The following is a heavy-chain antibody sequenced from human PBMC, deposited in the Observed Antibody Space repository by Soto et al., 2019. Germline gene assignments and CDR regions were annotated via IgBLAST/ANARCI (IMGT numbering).Heavy chain of an antibody. CDR2: ISYDGSNK. Sequence: PGGSLRLSCAASGFTFSSYAMHWVRQAPGKGLEWVAVISYDGSNKYYADSVKGRFTISRDNSKNTLYLQMNSLRAGDTAVYYCARGPNSSGYYAYFDYWGQGTLVTVPQ. V-gene: IGHV3-30-3*01. D-gene: IGHD3-22*01. CDR3: ARGPNSSGYYAYFDY. CDR1: GFTFSSYA. J-gene: IGHJ4*02.